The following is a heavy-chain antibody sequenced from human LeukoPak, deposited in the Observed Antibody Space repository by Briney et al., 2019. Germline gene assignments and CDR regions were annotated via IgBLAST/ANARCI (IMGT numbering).Heavy chain of an antibody. Sequence: GGSLRLSCAAPGFNSNNFAMSWVRQAPGKGPEWLSAMTGPADTTYYAESVKGRFIISRDYSKSMVYLQMNSLRVEDTAIYYCAKGAEIDHWGQGTLVTVSS. CDR1: GFNSNNFA. J-gene: IGHJ4*02. CDR3: AKGAEIDH. V-gene: IGHV3-23*01. CDR2: MTGPADTT.